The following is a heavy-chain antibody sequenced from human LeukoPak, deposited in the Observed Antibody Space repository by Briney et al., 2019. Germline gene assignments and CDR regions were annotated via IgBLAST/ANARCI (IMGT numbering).Heavy chain of an antibody. J-gene: IGHJ6*02. D-gene: IGHD1-1*01. CDR2: IYSGGST. V-gene: IGHV3-53*04. CDR3: ATRRIGYYYYGMDV. Sequence: GGSLRLSCAASGFTVSSNYMSWVRQAPGKGLEWVSVIYSGGSTYYADSVKGQFTISRHNSKNTLYLQMNSLRAEDTAVYYCATRRIGYYYYGMDVWGQGTTVTVSS. CDR1: GFTVSSNY.